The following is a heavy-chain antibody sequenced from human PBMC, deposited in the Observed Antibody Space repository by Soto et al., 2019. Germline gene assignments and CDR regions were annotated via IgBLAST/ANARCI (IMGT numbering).Heavy chain of an antibody. V-gene: IGHV1-69*06. J-gene: IGHJ6*02. CDR1: GGTFASYS. CDR3: ARDPVDLFGYMDV. Sequence: QEELVQSGAEVKKPGSSVNVSCKASGGTFASYSITWVRQVPGQRLEWMGEIIPLLRTVNYAQKFQGRLTITGDRSTSTVYMALSSLRSDDTAVYYCARDPVDLFGYMDVWGHGTMVTVS. CDR2: IIPLLRTV. D-gene: IGHD6-25*01.